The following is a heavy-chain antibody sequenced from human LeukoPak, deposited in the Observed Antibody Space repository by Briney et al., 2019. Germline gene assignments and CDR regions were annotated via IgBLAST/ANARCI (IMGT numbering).Heavy chain of an antibody. J-gene: IGHJ4*02. CDR3: ARGDYYFDY. Sequence: PGGSLRLSCAASGFTFSRHYINWVRQAPGKGLEWVSSISTSSNYIYYADSVKGRFTISRDNAKSSLYLQRNSLRAEDTAIYYCARGDYYFDYWGQGTLVTVSS. CDR1: GFTFSRHY. CDR2: ISTSSNYI. V-gene: IGHV3-21*01.